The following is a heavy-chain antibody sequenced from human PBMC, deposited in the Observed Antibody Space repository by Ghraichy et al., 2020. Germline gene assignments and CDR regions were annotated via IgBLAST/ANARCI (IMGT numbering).Heavy chain of an antibody. CDR1: GYTFTDYF. D-gene: IGHD1-14*01. CDR2: INPKTGGT. Sequence: ASVKVSCKASGYTFTDYFMHWVRQSPGQGLEWMGRINPKTGGTNYAQNFQGRVTMTRDTSNSTGYMELSRLKSDDTAVYYCARARMPQQNRQDSWYFDLWGRGTLVTVSS. V-gene: IGHV1-2*06. CDR3: ARARMPQQNRQDSWYFDL. J-gene: IGHJ2*01.